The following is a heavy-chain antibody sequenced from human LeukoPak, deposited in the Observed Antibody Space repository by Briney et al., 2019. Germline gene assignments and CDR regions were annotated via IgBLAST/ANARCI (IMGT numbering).Heavy chain of an antibody. Sequence: GGSLRLSCAASGFTFSNSAMSWVRQAPGKGLEWVSTLSGSGITTYYADSVKGRLTISRDNSKNTLYLQMNSLRAEDTAVYYCAKGIYSSGWSYFDYWGHGTLVTVSS. CDR2: LSGSGITT. D-gene: IGHD6-19*01. J-gene: IGHJ4*01. CDR1: GFTFSNSA. V-gene: IGHV3-23*01. CDR3: AKGIYSSGWSYFDY.